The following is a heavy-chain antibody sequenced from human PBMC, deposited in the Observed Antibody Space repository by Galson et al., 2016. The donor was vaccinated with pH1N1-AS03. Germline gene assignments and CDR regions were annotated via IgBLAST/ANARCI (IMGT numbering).Heavy chain of an antibody. J-gene: IGHJ4*02. CDR1: GDTLSSYT. D-gene: IGHD3-10*01. V-gene: IGHV1-69*13. CDR3: ARGGLSGGYIDS. CDR2: IIALVGST. Sequence: SVKVSCKAPGDTLSSYTVNWVRQAPGQGLEWMGGIIALVGSTSYATKFHGRVAMTADDSTNTAYMELARLTSEDTAVYYCARGGLSGGYIDSWGPGTLVTVSS.